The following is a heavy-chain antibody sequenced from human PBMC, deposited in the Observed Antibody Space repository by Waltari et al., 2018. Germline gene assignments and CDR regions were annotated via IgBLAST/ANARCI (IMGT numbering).Heavy chain of an antibody. CDR1: GGSISSGGYY. V-gene: IGHV4-31*03. Sequence: QVQLQESGPGLVKPSQTLSLTCTVSGGSISSGGYYWSWIRQHPGKGLEWNGYIYYSGRTYYNPSLKSRVTISVETFKNQFLLKPSSVTAADTAVYYCATNYSSSWYEGSGAFDIWGQGTMVTVSS. CDR2: IYYSGRT. J-gene: IGHJ3*02. CDR3: ATNYSSSWYEGSGAFDI. D-gene: IGHD6-13*01.